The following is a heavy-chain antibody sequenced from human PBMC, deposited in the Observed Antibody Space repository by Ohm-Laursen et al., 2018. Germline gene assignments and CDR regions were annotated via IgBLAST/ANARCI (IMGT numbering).Heavy chain of an antibody. J-gene: IGHJ4*02. CDR2: TSSSGSTI. CDR3: AKDISGGSSH. D-gene: IGHD1-26*01. Sequence: SLRLSCAASGFTFSDYYMSWVRQAPGKGLEWVSYTSSSGSTIYYADSVKGRFTISRDNAKNSLYLQMNSLRAEDTALYYCAKDISGGSSHWGQGTLVTVSS. V-gene: IGHV3-11*01. CDR1: GFTFSDYY.